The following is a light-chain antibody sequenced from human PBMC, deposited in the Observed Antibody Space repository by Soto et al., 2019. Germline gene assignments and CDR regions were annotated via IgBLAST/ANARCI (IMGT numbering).Light chain of an antibody. CDR2: EVS. J-gene: IGLJ1*01. CDR3: SSYTSSSTRV. V-gene: IGLV2-14*01. CDR1: SSDVGGYNY. Sequence: QSALTQPASVSGSPGQSITISCTGTSSDVGGYNYVSWYQQHPGKAPKLMIYEVSNRPSGVSNRVSGSKSGNTASLTISGLQAEDEADYYCSSYTSSSTRVFGTVTKLTVL.